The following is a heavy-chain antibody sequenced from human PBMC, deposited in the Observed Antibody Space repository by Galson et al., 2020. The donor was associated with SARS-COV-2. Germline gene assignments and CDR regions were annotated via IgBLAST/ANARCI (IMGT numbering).Heavy chain of an antibody. D-gene: IGHD3-22*01. V-gene: IGHV3-23*01. J-gene: IGHJ4*02. CDR3: AKASLHSSGYDLYYFDY. CDR2: IGGSGGIT. Sequence: GESLKISCAASGFTFTHYPMSWVRQAPGKGLEWVSTIGGSGGITYYADSVKGRFIISRDNSKNTLYLQMSSLRAEDTALYFCAKASLHSSGYDLYYFDYWGQGTLVTVSS. CDR1: GFTFTHYP.